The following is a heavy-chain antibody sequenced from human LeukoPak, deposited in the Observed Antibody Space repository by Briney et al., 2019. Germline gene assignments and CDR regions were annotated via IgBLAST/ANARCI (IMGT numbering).Heavy chain of an antibody. D-gene: IGHD3-22*01. J-gene: IGHJ4*02. CDR2: INPSGGST. CDR1: GYTFTSYY. V-gene: IGHV1-46*01. Sequence: ASVKVSCTASGYTFTSYYMHWVRLAPGQGLEWMGIINPSGGSTSYAQKFQGRVTMTRDTSTSTVYMELSSLRSEDTAVYYCAGDYYDSSGPDYWGQGTLVTVSS. CDR3: AGDYYDSSGPDY.